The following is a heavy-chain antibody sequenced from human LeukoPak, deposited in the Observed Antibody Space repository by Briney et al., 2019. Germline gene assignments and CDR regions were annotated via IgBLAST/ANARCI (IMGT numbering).Heavy chain of an antibody. CDR3: AKDQMSRLVIGYYLDY. CDR1: GFTFSCYG. V-gene: IGHV3-30*02. D-gene: IGHD6-19*01. Sequence: PVGSLRLSCAASGFTFSCYGMHWVRQAPGKGLEWGAFIRYDGSHKYYADSVKGRFTISRDNSKNTLYLQMNSLRAEDTAVYYCAKDQMSRLVIGYYLDYWGQGTLVTVSS. CDR2: IRYDGSHK. J-gene: IGHJ4*02.